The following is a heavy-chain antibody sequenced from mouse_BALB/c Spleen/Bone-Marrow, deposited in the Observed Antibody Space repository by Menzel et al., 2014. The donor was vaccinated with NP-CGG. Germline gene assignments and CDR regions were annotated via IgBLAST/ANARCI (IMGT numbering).Heavy chain of an antibody. CDR1: GYTFTSYW. Sequence: VKLMESGAELVKPGASVKMSCKASGYTFTSYWMHWVKQRPGQGLEWIGVIDPSDSYTSYNQKFKGKATLTVDTSSSTAYMQLSSLTSEDSAVYYCTRGDYDWYFDVWGAGTTVTVSP. CDR3: TRGDYDWYFDV. J-gene: IGHJ1*01. V-gene: IGHV1S127*01. CDR2: IDPSDSYT. D-gene: IGHD2-4*01.